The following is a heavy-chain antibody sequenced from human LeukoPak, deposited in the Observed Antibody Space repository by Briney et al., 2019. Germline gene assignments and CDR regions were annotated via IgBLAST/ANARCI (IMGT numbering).Heavy chain of an antibody. CDR2: IHYSGST. J-gene: IGHJ4*02. CDR1: GGSISSSSYY. Sequence: SETLSLTCTVSGGSISSSSYYWSWIRQPPEKGLEWIGYIHYSGSTSYNPSLKSRVTMSVDTSNDQFSLKVSSVTAADTAVYYCARGGSSWYADYWGQGTLVTVSS. CDR3: ARGGSSWYADY. D-gene: IGHD6-13*01. V-gene: IGHV4-61*01.